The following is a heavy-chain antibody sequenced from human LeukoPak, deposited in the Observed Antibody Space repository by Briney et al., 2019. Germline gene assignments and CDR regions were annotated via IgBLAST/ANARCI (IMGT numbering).Heavy chain of an antibody. Sequence: GGSLRLSCAASGFTFSSFALHWVRQAPGKGLEWVAAISYDGSNKYYADSVKGRFTISRDNSKKTLYLQMNSLRAEDTAVYYCARPHDAFDIWGQGTMVTVSS. CDR3: ARPHDAFDI. V-gene: IGHV3-30*04. J-gene: IGHJ3*02. CDR1: GFTFSSFA. CDR2: ISYDGSNK.